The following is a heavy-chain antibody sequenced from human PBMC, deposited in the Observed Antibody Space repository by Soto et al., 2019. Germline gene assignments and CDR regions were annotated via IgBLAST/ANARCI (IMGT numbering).Heavy chain of an antibody. CDR2: ISYDGSNK. Sequence: QVQLVESGGGVVQPGRSLRLSCAASGFTFSSYGMHWVRQAPGKGLEWVAVISYDGSNKYYADSVKGRFTISRDNSKNWLDLQMNSLRAEDTAVYYCAKARSGWYHDYWGQGTLVTVSS. CDR3: AKARSGWYHDY. J-gene: IGHJ4*02. D-gene: IGHD6-19*01. V-gene: IGHV3-30*18. CDR1: GFTFSSYG.